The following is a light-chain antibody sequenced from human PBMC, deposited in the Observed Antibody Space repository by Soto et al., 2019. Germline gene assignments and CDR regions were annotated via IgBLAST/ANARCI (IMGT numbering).Light chain of an antibody. V-gene: IGKV3-11*01. CDR1: QSVSSY. CDR3: QHRSNWPWT. CDR2: DAA. Sequence: EIVLTQSPATLSLSPGERATLSCRASQSVSSYLAWFQQKPGQAPRLLIYDAANRATGIPARFSGSGSETDFTLTISSLEPENFAVYYCQHRSNWPWTFGQGTKVEI. J-gene: IGKJ1*01.